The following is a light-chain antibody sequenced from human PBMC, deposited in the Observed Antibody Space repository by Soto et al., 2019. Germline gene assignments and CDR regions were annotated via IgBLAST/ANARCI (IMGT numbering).Light chain of an antibody. CDR3: QQYDSFSVWT. J-gene: IGKJ1*01. Sequence: DIQMTQSPSTLSASVGDRLTITCRASQGISGWLAWYQQKAGKAPRLLIFDASSLMSGVPSRFSGSGYGTEFTLTINRLQPDDSATYYCQQYDSFSVWTFGQGTKVDIK. CDR2: DAS. V-gene: IGKV1-5*01. CDR1: QGISGW.